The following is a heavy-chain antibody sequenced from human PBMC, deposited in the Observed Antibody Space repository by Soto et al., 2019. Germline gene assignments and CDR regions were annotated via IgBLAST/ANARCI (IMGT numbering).Heavy chain of an antibody. CDR1: GYTFTSYG. CDR3: ARDTRDGYNLAEYYFDY. Sequence: QVQLVQSGAEVKKPGASVKVSCEASGYTFTSYGISWVRQAPGQGLEWMGWISAYNGNTNYAQKLQGRVTMTTDTSTSTAYMELRSLRSDDTAVYYCARDTRDGYNLAEYYFDYWGQGTLVTVSS. CDR2: ISAYNGNT. J-gene: IGHJ4*02. D-gene: IGHD5-12*01. V-gene: IGHV1-18*01.